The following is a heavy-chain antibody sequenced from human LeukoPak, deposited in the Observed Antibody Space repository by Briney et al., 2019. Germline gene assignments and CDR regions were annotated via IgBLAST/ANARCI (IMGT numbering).Heavy chain of an antibody. J-gene: IGHJ5*02. CDR2: IYHIGSS. CDR1: GYSMSSGSF. D-gene: IGHD3-16*01. Sequence: SETLSLTCSVSGYSMSSGSFWGWIRQPPGKGLEWIGSIYHIGSSYYNPSLKDRVTMSVDTSKNQFSLKVTSVTAADTAVYYCARGELWPNWFDPWGQGTLVTVSS. V-gene: IGHV4-38-2*02. CDR3: ARGELWPNWFDP.